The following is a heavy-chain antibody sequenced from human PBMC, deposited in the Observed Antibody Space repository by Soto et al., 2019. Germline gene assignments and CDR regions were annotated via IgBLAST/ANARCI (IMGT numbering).Heavy chain of an antibody. Sequence: QLQLQESGPGLVKPSESLSLTCTVSGGSISSNSYYWGWIRQPPGKGLERIGSIHHTGTTYHNPSLKSRVTMSVDTSKNQVSLRLTSVTAADPAIYYCARHHLAVAAGDPLDVWGQGTMVTVSS. CDR3: ARHHLAVAAGDPLDV. V-gene: IGHV4-39*01. D-gene: IGHD6-19*01. J-gene: IGHJ3*01. CDR2: IHHTGTT. CDR1: GGSISSNSYY.